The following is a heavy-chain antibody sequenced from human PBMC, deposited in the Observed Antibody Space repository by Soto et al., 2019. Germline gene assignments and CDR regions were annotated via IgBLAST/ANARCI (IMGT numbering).Heavy chain of an antibody. CDR1: GGSFSGYY. D-gene: IGHD3-10*01. Sequence: SETLSLTCAVYGGSFSGYYWSWIRQPPGKGLEWIGEINHSGSTNYNLSLKSRVTISVDTSKNQFSLKLSSVTAADTAVYYCARHRGEMVRGVMDYWGQGTLVTVSS. J-gene: IGHJ4*02. CDR2: INHSGST. CDR3: ARHRGEMVRGVMDY. V-gene: IGHV4-34*01.